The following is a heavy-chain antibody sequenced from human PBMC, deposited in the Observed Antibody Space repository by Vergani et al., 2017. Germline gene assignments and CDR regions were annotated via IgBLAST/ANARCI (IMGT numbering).Heavy chain of an antibody. CDR2: ISARYPST. D-gene: IGHD3-22*01. J-gene: IGHJ4*02. Sequence: EVQLLQSGGGVIQPGVSVRLSCAASGFTLSACPMTCVRQAPGKGLEWVSAISARYPSTYYADSVKGRFTISRDNSKNMLYLQMNSLRAEDTAVYYCARLSYDTNPYLQGGYDCWGQGTLVSVSS. V-gene: IGHV3-23*01. CDR3: ARLSYDTNPYLQGGYDC. CDR1: GFTLSACP.